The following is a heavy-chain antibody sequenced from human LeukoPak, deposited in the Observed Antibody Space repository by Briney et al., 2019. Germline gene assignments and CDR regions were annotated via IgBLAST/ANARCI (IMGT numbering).Heavy chain of an antibody. CDR1: GYTFTGYY. CDR3: ARGVYGSGTHMDV. V-gene: IGHV1-2*02. J-gene: IGHJ6*03. Sequence: GASVTVSCKASGYTFTGYYMHWGRQAPGEGVEGMGWINPNSGGTNYAQTFKGRVTMPRDTSISTAYMELSRLRSDDTAVYYCARGVYGSGTHMDVWGKGTTVTVSS. CDR2: INPNSGGT. D-gene: IGHD3-10*01.